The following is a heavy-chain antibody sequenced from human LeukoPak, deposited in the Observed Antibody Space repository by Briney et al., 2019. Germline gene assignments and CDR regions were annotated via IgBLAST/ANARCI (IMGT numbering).Heavy chain of an antibody. J-gene: IGHJ4*02. Sequence: SETLSLTCIVSGGSISSSHYFWGWIRQPPGKGLDWIGLMDYSGRTYNNLSLKSPVTITIDTSKNQFTLKLHSVTAADSAVYYCARLYRSGWSFVFWGQGTLVSVSS. CDR1: GGSISSSHYF. CDR2: MDYSGRT. V-gene: IGHV4-39*01. D-gene: IGHD6-19*01. CDR3: ARLYRSGWSFVF.